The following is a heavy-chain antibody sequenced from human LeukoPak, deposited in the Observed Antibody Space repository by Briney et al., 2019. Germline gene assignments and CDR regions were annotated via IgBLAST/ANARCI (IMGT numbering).Heavy chain of an antibody. CDR1: GFTFSSYE. J-gene: IGHJ4*02. CDR2: ISGSGGST. CDR3: AKDLYTSGWYRGDY. Sequence: TGGSLRLSCAASGFTFSSYEMNWVRQAPGKGLEWVSAISGSGGSTYYADSVKGRFTISRDNSKNTLYLQMNSLRAEDTAVYYCAKDLYTSGWYRGDYWGQGTLVTVSS. V-gene: IGHV3-23*01. D-gene: IGHD6-19*01.